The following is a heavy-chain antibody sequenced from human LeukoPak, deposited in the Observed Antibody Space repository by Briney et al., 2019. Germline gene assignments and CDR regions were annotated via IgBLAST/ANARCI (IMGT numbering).Heavy chain of an antibody. CDR2: ISGSGGST. CDR3: AKPTIQYYYMDV. V-gene: IGHV3-23*01. CDR1: GFTFSSYA. J-gene: IGHJ6*03. D-gene: IGHD5-18*01. Sequence: SGGSLRLSCAASGFTFSSYAMSWVRQAPGKGLEWVSAISGSGGSTYYADSVKSRFTISRDNSNNTLYLQMNSLRAEDTAVYYCAKPTIQYYYMDVWGKGTTVTVSS.